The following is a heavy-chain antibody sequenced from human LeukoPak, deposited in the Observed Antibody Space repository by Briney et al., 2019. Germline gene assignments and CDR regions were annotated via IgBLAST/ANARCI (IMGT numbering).Heavy chain of an antibody. CDR3: ARGWERGFDC. V-gene: IGHV3-13*01. CDR2: IGAAGGT. D-gene: IGHD1-26*01. J-gene: IGHJ4*02. CDR1: GFTLSTHD. Sequence: PAGSLRLSCAASGFTLSTHDMLWVRQVTGKGLEWVSAIGAAGGTYYPGSVKGRFTISRENAKNSLYLQMNSLRVEDTAVYYCARGWERGFDCWGQGTLVTVSS.